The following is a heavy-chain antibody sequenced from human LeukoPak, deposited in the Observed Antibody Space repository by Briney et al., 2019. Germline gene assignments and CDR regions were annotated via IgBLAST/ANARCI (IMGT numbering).Heavy chain of an antibody. J-gene: IGHJ6*02. CDR2: IYHSGST. D-gene: IGHD2-15*01. CDR1: GGSLSGYY. CDR3: ARVDVQRYCSGGTCYSHYYGMDV. V-gene: IGHV4-34*01. Sequence: PSETLSLTCAVHGGSLSGYYWTWIRQPPGKGLEWIGEIYHSGSTNYNPSLKSRVTISVDTSKNQCSLNLSSVNAADTAVYYCARVDVQRYCSGGTCYSHYYGMDVWGQGTTVTVSS.